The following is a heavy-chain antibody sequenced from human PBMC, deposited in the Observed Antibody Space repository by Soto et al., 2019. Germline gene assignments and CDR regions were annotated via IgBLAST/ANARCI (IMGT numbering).Heavy chain of an antibody. D-gene: IGHD3-10*01. CDR2: ISGSGGST. CDR1: GFTFSSYA. CDR3: AKDGWFGDHARYYYGMDV. J-gene: IGHJ6*02. V-gene: IGHV3-23*01. Sequence: EVQLLESGGGLVQPGGSLRLSCAASGFTFSSYAMSWVRQAPVKGLEWVSAISGSGGSTYYADSVKGGFTISRDNSKNTLYLQMNSRSAEDTAVYYCAKDGWFGDHARYYYGMDVCGQGTTVTVSS.